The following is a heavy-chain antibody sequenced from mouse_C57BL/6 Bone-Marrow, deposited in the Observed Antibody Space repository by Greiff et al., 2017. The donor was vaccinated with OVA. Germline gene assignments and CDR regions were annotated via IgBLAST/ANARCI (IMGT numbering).Heavy chain of an antibody. CDR3: ARTEMYYYGSSYLDD. D-gene: IGHD1-1*01. J-gene: IGHJ2*01. Sequence: QVQLQQPGTELVKPGASVKLSCKASGYTFTSYWMHWVKQRPGQGLEWIGNINPSNGGTNYNEKFKSKATLTVDKSSSTAYMQLSSLTSEDSAVYYCARTEMYYYGSSYLDDWGQGTTLTVSS. CDR2: INPSNGGT. CDR1: GYTFTSYW. V-gene: IGHV1-53*01.